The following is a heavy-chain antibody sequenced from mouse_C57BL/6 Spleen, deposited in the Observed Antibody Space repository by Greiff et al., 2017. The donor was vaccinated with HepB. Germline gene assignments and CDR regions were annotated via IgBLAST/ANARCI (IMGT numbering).Heavy chain of an antibody. Sequence: VQLQQSGAELVRPGASVKLSCKASGYTFTDYYINWVKQRPGQGLEWIARIYPGSGNTYYNEKFKGKATLTAEKSSSTAYMQLSSLTSEDSAVYCCARYYYGSSYGYYFDYWGQGTTLTVSS. V-gene: IGHV1-76*01. D-gene: IGHD1-1*01. CDR3: ARYYYGSSYGYYFDY. CDR1: GYTFTDYY. J-gene: IGHJ2*01. CDR2: IYPGSGNT.